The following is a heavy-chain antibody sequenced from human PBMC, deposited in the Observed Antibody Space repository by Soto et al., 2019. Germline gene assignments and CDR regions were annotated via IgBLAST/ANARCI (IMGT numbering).Heavy chain of an antibody. D-gene: IGHD6-13*01. CDR1: GASISSRSSY. Sequence: SEILSLTCIVSGASISSRSSYWGWIRQPPGKGLEWVGTFYSGSTYNNPSLQSRVTISVDTSKNQFSLKLSSVAAEDTAIYYCATTRGIAVGGSFDHWGQGPLVTVSS. CDR2: FYSGST. J-gene: IGHJ5*02. V-gene: IGHV4-39*01. CDR3: ATTRGIAVGGSFDH.